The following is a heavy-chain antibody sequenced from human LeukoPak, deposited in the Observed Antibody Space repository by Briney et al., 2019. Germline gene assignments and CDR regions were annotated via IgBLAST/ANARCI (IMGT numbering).Heavy chain of an antibody. CDR1: GFIFSSYE. CDR3: AREWGSGYVFDY. D-gene: IGHD5-12*01. CDR2: ISGSGSTI. V-gene: IGHV3-48*03. Sequence: PGGSLRLSCAASGFIFSSYEIHWVRQAPGKGLEWVSYISGSGSTIYYADPVKGRFTISRDNAKNSLYLQMNSLRAEDTAVYYCAREWGSGYVFDYWGQGTLVTVSS. J-gene: IGHJ4*02.